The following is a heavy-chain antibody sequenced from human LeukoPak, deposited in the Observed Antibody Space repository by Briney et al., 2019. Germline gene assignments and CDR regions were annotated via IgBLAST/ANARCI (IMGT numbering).Heavy chain of an antibody. V-gene: IGHV4-30-2*03. D-gene: IGHD2-15*01. CDR2: IYYSGST. CDR1: GGSISSGAYY. Sequence: PSQTLSLTCTVSGGSISSGAYYWSWIRQPPGKGLEWIGSIYYSGSTYYNPSLKSRVTISVDTSKNQFSLKLSSVTAADTAVYYCARRWELHAFDIWGQGTMVTVSS. J-gene: IGHJ3*02. CDR3: ARRWELHAFDI.